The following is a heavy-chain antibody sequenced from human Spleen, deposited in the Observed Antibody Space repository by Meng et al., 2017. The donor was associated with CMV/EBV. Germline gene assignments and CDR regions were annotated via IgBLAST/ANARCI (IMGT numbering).Heavy chain of an antibody. Sequence: SGPTLVKPTQTLTLTCAFSGFSLGDDRPAVGWVRQPPGKALECLAIVYWNDDKRYSPSLKSRLAITKDTSKNQVVLTMTNMDPADTATYYCAHARYSTFYYFNYWGQGTLVTVSS. CDR3: AHARYSTFYYFNY. V-gene: IGHV2-5*01. CDR2: VYWNDDK. CDR1: GFSLGDDRPA. J-gene: IGHJ4*02. D-gene: IGHD6-13*01.